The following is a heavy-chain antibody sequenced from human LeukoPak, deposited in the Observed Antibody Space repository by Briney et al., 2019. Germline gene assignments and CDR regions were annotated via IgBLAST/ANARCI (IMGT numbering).Heavy chain of an antibody. V-gene: IGHV3-66*01. CDR1: GFTVSSNY. Sequence: GGSLRLSCAASGFTVSSNYMSWVRQAPGKGLEWVSVMYSGGSTYYADSVKGRFTISRDNSKNTLYLQMNSLRAEDTAVYYCARDTRYYGSGSRISPAFGHWGQGTLVTVSS. CDR3: ARDTRYYGSGSRISPAFGH. CDR2: MYSGGST. D-gene: IGHD3-10*01. J-gene: IGHJ4*02.